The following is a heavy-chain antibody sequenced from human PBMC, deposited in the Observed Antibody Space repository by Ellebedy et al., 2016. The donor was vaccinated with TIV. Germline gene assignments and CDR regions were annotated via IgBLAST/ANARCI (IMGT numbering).Heavy chain of an antibody. D-gene: IGHD6-13*01. CDR2: ISSSGTYI. V-gene: IGHV3-21*01. J-gene: IGHJ4*02. CDR3: ARPAASYSSSWYDFDC. Sequence: GESLKISCAASGFTFSSFTMNWVRQAPGKGLEWVSSISSSGTYIYHADSVKGRFTISRDNTKNSLYLQMNSLRVEDTAIYYCARPAASYSSSWYDFDCWGQGTLVTVSS. CDR1: GFTFSSFT.